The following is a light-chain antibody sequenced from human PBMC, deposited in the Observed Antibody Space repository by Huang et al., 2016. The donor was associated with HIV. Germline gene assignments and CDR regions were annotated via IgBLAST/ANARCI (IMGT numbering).Light chain of an antibody. CDR3: QQYYSTHFT. CDR2: WAS. Sequence: DIVMTQSPDFLAVSLGERATINCKSSQSVLYSSNNKNYLAWYQQKPGQPPKLLIYWASTRESGVPDRFSGSGSGTDFTLTISSLQAEDVAVYYCQQYYSTHFTFGPGTKVDIK. J-gene: IGKJ3*01. V-gene: IGKV4-1*01. CDR1: QSVLYSSNNKNY.